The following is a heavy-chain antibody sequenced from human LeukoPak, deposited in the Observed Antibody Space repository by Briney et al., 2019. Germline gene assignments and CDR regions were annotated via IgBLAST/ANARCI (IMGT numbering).Heavy chain of an antibody. V-gene: IGHV1-2*02. D-gene: IGHD3-22*01. J-gene: IGHJ3*02. CDR1: GYTFTGYY. Sequence: AASVKVSCKASGYTFTGYYIHWVRQAPGQGLEWMGWINPNSGDTNYAQKFQGRVTMTTDTSTSTAYMELRSLKSDDTAVYYCASLKNYYDSSGYLVTDAFDIWGQGTMVTVSS. CDR2: INPNSGDT. CDR3: ASLKNYYDSSGYLVTDAFDI.